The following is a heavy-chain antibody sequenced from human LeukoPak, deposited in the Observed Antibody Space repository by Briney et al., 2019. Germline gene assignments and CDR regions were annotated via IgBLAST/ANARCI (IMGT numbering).Heavy chain of an antibody. V-gene: IGHV1-8*02. Sequence: ASVKVSCKASGGTFSSYAISWVRQATGQGLEWMGWMNPNSGNTGYAQKFQGRVTMTRNTSISTAYMELSSLRSEDTAVYYCARVASIAVATSDYWGQGTLVTVSS. CDR1: GGTFSSYA. CDR2: MNPNSGNT. J-gene: IGHJ4*02. CDR3: ARVASIAVATSDY. D-gene: IGHD6-19*01.